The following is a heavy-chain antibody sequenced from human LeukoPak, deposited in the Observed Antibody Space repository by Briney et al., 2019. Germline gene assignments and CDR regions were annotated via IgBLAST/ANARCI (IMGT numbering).Heavy chain of an antibody. CDR1: GFTVSSNY. Sequence: PGESLRLSCAASGFTVSSNYMSWIRQPPGKGLEWIGEINYSGSTNYNPSLKSRVTISVDTSKNQFSLKLSSVTAADTAVYYCARKRNGRYGSLIDYRGGGTVVTAS. J-gene: IGHJ4*02. D-gene: IGHD3-10*01. CDR2: INYSGST. V-gene: IGHV4-34*01. CDR3: ARKRNGRYGSLIDY.